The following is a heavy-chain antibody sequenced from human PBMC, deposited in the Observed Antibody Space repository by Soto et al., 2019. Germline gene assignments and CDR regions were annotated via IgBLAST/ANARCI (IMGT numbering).Heavy chain of an antibody. Sequence: QLQLQESGPGLVKPSETLSLTCTVSGGSISSSSYYWGWIRQPPGTGLEWIGRIYYSGSTYYNPSLKSRVTIPVDTSKNQCSLKRSSATAADTAGYDGARRHSGYDSYYVDYWGQGTLVTVSS. V-gene: IGHV4-39*01. D-gene: IGHD5-12*01. CDR1: GGSISSSSYY. J-gene: IGHJ4*02. CDR3: ARRHSGYDSYYVDY. CDR2: IYYSGST.